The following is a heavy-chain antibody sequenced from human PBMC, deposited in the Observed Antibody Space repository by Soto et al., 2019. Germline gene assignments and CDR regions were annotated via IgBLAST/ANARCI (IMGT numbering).Heavy chain of an antibody. CDR2: ILHTGST. V-gene: IGHV4-38-2*01. D-gene: IGHD6-25*01. CDR1: GYSISSGHS. CDR3: ATLPRLDGMDV. J-gene: IGHJ6*02. Sequence: KASETLSLTCAVSGYSISSGHSWGWIRQPPGKGLEWIGSILHTGSTYYNPSLKSRVTLSVDTSKNQFSLKLSSVTAADTAVYFCATLPRLDGMDVWGQGTTVTVSS.